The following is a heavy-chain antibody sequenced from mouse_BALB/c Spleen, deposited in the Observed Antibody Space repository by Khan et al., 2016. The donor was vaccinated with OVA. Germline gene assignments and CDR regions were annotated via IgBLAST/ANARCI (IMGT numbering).Heavy chain of an antibody. D-gene: IGHD4-1*01. Sequence: VQLKQSGPELIKPGASVKMSCKASGYTFTNYVIHWVRQRPGQGLEWIGYINPSNAGTRYNEKFKGKATLTSDKSSSTAYLEFSSLTSEDSAVYYCSREASSWDFSFPYWGQGTLVTVSA. CDR1: GYTFTNYV. J-gene: IGHJ3*01. CDR3: SREASSWDFSFPY. V-gene: IGHV1S136*01. CDR2: INPSNAGT.